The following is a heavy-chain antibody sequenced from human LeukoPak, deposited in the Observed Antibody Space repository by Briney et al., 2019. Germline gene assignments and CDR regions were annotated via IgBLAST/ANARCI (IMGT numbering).Heavy chain of an antibody. Sequence: ASVKVSCKASGGTFSSYAISWVRQAPGQGLEWMGGIIPIFGTANYAQRFQGRVTITADESTSTAYTELSSLRSEDTAVYYCASYCGGDCYSGWFDPWGQGTLVTVSS. J-gene: IGHJ5*02. CDR2: IIPIFGTA. V-gene: IGHV1-69*13. D-gene: IGHD2-21*02. CDR1: GGTFSSYA. CDR3: ASYCGGDCYSGWFDP.